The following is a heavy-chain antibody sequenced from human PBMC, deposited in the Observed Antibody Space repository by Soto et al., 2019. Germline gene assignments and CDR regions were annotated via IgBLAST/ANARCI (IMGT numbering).Heavy chain of an antibody. CDR2: IYYSGST. CDR1: GGSISSYY. V-gene: IGHV4-59*01. J-gene: IGHJ4*02. D-gene: IGHD3-9*01. Sequence: SETLSLTCTVSGGSISSYYWSWIRQPPGKGLEWIGYIYYSGSTNYNPSLKSRVTISVDTSKNQFSLKLSSVAAADTAVYYCARGGRYYDILTGYYRGTSFDYWGQGTLVNVSS. CDR3: ARGGRYYDILTGYYRGTSFDY.